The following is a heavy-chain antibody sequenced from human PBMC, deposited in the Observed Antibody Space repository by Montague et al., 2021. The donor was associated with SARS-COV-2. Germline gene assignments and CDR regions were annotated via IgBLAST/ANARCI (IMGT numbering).Heavy chain of an antibody. CDR2: INHSGST. D-gene: IGHD6-19*01. V-gene: IGHV4-34*01. CDR1: GGSFSGYH. Sequence: SETLSLTCAVYGGSFSGYHWSWICQPPGKGLEWNGEINHSGSTNYNPSLKSRVTISVDTSKNQFSLKLSSVTAADTAVYYCARGGRQWLVIDPRYYFDYWGQGTLVTVSS. J-gene: IGHJ4*01. CDR3: ARGGRQWLVIDPRYYFDY.